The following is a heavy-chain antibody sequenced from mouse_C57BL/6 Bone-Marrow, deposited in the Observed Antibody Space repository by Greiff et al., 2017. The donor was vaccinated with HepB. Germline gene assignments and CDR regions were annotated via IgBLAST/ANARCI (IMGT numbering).Heavy chain of an antibody. Sequence: QVHVKQSGPELVKPGASVKISCKASGYAFSSSWMNWVKQRPGKGLEWIGRIYPGDGDTNYNGKFKGKATLTADKSSSTAYMQLSSLTSEDSAVYFCASAYYSNREGFAYWGQGTLVTVSA. CDR1: GYAFSSSW. CDR3: ASAYYSNREGFAY. V-gene: IGHV1-82*01. CDR2: IYPGDGDT. D-gene: IGHD2-5*01. J-gene: IGHJ3*01.